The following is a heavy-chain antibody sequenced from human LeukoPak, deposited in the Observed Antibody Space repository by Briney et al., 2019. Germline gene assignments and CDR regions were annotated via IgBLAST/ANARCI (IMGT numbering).Heavy chain of an antibody. CDR2: IYYSGTT. CDR3: TIVHSGYDSHFDY. V-gene: IGHV4-59*01. CDR1: GGSISSYY. J-gene: IGHJ4*02. D-gene: IGHD5-12*01. Sequence: SETLSLTCTVSGGSISSYYWSWIRQPPGRGLEWIGYIYYSGTTNYNPSLKSRVTISVDTSKNQFSLKLSSVTAADTAVYYCTIVHSGYDSHFDYWGQGTLVTVSS.